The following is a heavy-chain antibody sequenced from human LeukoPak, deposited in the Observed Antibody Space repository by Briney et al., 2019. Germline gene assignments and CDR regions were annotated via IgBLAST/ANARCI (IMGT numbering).Heavy chain of an antibody. CDR1: GFTFSGYA. CDR2: ISGSGGST. J-gene: IGHJ4*02. D-gene: IGHD5-12*01. Sequence: GGSLRLSCAASGFTFSGYAMSWVRQAPGKGLEWVSTISGSGGSTYYADSVKGRFTISRDNSKNTLYLQMSNLRAEDTAVYYCAKLQSMDIEATMDYWGQGTLVTVSS. CDR3: AKLQSMDIEATMDY. V-gene: IGHV3-23*01.